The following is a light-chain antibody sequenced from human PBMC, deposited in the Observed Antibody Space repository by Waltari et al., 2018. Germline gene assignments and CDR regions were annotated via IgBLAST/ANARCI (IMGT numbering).Light chain of an antibody. CDR1: QSVSSRF. Sequence: EIVLTQSPGTLSLSPGERATLSCRASQSVSSRFFAWYQQKPAQAPRLLIYATSITATGISDRFSGSGSGTDFTLTISRLEAEDFAVYYCQQFYTTPPTFGQGTKVEIK. J-gene: IGKJ1*01. CDR3: QQFYTTPPT. V-gene: IGKV3-20*01. CDR2: ATS.